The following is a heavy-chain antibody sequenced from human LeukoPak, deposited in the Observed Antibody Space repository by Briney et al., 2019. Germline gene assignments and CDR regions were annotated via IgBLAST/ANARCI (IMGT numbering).Heavy chain of an antibody. Sequence: SCKASGGTFSSYAMHWVRQAPGKGLEWVAVISYDGSNKYYADSVKGRFTISRDNSKNTLYLQMNSLRAEDTAVYYCAKDRWVDSSWYGEPHFDYWGQGTLVTVSS. CDR2: ISYDGSNK. CDR3: AKDRWVDSSWYGEPHFDY. D-gene: IGHD6-13*01. V-gene: IGHV3-30-3*02. CDR1: GGTFSSYA. J-gene: IGHJ4*02.